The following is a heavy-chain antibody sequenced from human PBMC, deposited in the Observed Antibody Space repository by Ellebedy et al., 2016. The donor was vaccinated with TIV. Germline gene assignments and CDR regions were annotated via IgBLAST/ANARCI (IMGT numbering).Heavy chain of an antibody. V-gene: IGHV3-23*01. CDR3: ASGGGYIIVGDAFDN. J-gene: IGHJ3*02. CDR2: IGGSGGST. D-gene: IGHD1-26*01. CDR1: GFTFSNYA. Sequence: GESLKISXAASGFTFSNYAMTWVRQAPGKGLGWVSGIGGSGGSTYYADSVRGRFTISRDNSKNTLFLQVDSLRAEDTAVYYCASGGGYIIVGDAFDNWGQGTRVTVSS.